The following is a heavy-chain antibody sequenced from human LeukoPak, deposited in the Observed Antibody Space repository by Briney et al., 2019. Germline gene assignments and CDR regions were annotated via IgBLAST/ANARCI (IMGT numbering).Heavy chain of an antibody. Sequence: PSETLSLTCAVSGYSISSGYYWGWSRQPPGKGWEWSGSLYQSGSTYYNPSLTSRLTTSVTTSRNQFSRKLSSVTAADTAVDYGARCAAPTYYDFWSGYSGFDPWGQGTLVTVSS. V-gene: IGHV4-38-2*01. D-gene: IGHD3-3*01. CDR1: GYSISSGYY. J-gene: IGHJ5*02. CDR3: ARCAAPTYYDFWSGYSGFDP. CDR2: LYQSGST.